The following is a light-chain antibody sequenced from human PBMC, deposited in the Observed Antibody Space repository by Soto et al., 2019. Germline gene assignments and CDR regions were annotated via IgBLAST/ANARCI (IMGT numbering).Light chain of an antibody. CDR1: TTDVGGYDL. CDR2: EVT. J-gene: IGLJ2*01. Sequence: QSVLAQPPSASGSPGQSVTISCTGTTTDVGGYDLVSWYQQHPGKAPKVIIYEVTKRPSGVPDRFFGSKSGSTASLTVSGLQAEDEAVYYCCSYTAGDTVVFGGGTQLTVL. CDR3: CSYTAGDTVV. V-gene: IGLV2-8*01.